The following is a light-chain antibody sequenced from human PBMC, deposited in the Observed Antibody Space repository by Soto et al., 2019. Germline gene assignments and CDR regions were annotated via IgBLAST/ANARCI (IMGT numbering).Light chain of an antibody. CDR3: QSYDSIHNYV. J-gene: IGLJ1*01. CDR2: GNS. CDR1: SSNIGAGYD. V-gene: IGLV1-40*01. Sequence: QSVLTQPPSVSGAPGQRVTISCTGSSSNIGAGYDVHWYQQLPGTAPKLLIYGNSNRPSGVPDRFSGSKSGTSASLAITGFQAEDEADYYCQSYDSIHNYVFGTGTKLTVL.